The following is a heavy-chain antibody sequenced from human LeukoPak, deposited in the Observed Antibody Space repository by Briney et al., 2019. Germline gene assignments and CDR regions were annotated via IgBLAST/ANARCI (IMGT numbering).Heavy chain of an antibody. CDR3: ARTIEGWTYGQRYHYMDV. CDR1: GYTFISYS. V-gene: IGHV1-18*01. Sequence: GASVKVSCKASGYTFISYSISWGRQAPGQGLEWMGWINTYNGNTNYAQKLQGRVTMTTDTSTSTAYMELRSLRSDDTAVYYCARTIEGWTYGQRYHYMDVWGKGTTVTISS. D-gene: IGHD3-10*01. J-gene: IGHJ6*03. CDR2: INTYNGNT.